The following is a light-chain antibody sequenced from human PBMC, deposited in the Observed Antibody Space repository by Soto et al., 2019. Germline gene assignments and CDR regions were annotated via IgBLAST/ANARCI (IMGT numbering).Light chain of an antibody. J-gene: IGKJ3*01. CDR1: QDISNF. CDR2: GAS. Sequence: DIQMTQSPSSLSSSVGDRVTLTCRASQDISNFLVWLQQKPGKVPNLLIYGASTLQPGVPSRFSGSGSGTDFTLAISSRQPEDVATYFCQKYNSAPFTFGPGTTVDIK. CDR3: QKYNSAPFT. V-gene: IGKV1-27*01.